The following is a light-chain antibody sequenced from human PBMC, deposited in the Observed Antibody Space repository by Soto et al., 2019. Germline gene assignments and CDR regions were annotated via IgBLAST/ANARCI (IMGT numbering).Light chain of an antibody. CDR3: QSYDSSLSAVV. V-gene: IGLV1-44*01. J-gene: IGLJ2*01. Sequence: QSVLTQPPSASGTPGQRVTISCSGSNSNIGSNTVNWYQQLPGTAPKLLIYQNNNRPSGVPDRFSGSKSGTSASLAITGLQAEDEADYYCQSYDSSLSAVVFGGGTKLTVL. CDR1: NSNIGSNT. CDR2: QNN.